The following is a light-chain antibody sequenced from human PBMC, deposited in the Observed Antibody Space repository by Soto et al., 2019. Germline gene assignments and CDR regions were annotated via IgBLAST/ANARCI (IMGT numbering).Light chain of an antibody. CDR1: QGVSSN. J-gene: IGKJ5*01. Sequence: IVMTQSPDTLSVSPGERATLSFRASQGVSSNLAWYQQKPGQAPRLLIYDTYTRATGTPARFSGSGSGTEFTLTISSLQSEDFAVYYCQQYNNWPPITFGQGTRLEI. CDR2: DTY. V-gene: IGKV3-15*01. CDR3: QQYNNWPPIT.